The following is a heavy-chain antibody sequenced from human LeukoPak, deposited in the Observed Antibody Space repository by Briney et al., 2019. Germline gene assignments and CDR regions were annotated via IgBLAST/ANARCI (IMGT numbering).Heavy chain of an antibody. CDR3: ANPGFPEYDSSGYYPLYYFDY. CDR2: ISSSSSYI. J-gene: IGHJ4*02. CDR1: GFTFSSYS. V-gene: IGHV3-21*04. Sequence: PGGSLRLSCAASGFTFSSYSMNWVRQAPGKGLEWVSSISSSSSYIYYADSVKGRFTISRDNAKNTLYLQMNSLRAEDTAVYYCANPGFPEYDSSGYYPLYYFDYWGQGTLVTVSS. D-gene: IGHD3-22*01.